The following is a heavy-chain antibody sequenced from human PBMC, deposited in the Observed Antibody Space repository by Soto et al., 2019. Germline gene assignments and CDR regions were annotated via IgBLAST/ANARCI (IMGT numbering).Heavy chain of an antibody. V-gene: IGHV3-23*01. Sequence: GGSLRLSCAVSGFTINSHAMGWVRQAPGKGLEWVSAIGPRGRDTYYADSVKGWFTISRDNSKNTVSLQMNSLRAEDTAVYYCAILGGTYYAFDFWGQGTLVTVSS. CDR1: GFTINSHA. J-gene: IGHJ3*01. CDR3: AILGGTYYAFDF. D-gene: IGHD1-26*01. CDR2: IGPRGRDT.